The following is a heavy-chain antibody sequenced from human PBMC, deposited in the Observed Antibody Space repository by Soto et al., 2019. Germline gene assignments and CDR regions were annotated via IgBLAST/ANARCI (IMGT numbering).Heavy chain of an antibody. CDR3: VTVNLVGAAYYFDY. CDR2: VYYSGTT. CDR1: GGSIRNGDYY. V-gene: IGHV4-30-4*01. D-gene: IGHD1-26*01. J-gene: IGHJ4*02. Sequence: SETLSLTCTVSGGSIRNGDYYWGWIRQPPGKGLEWIGYVYYSGTTYSHPSLNSRVSISVDTSENQFSLRLTSVTAADTAVYYCVTVNLVGAAYYFDYWGPGALVTVSS.